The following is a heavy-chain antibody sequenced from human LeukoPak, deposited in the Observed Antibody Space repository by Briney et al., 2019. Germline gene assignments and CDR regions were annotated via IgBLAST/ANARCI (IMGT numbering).Heavy chain of an antibody. J-gene: IGHJ4*02. CDR2: IKQDGSEK. CDR1: RFTFSSYW. D-gene: IGHD4-17*01. Sequence: GGSLRLSCAASRFTFSSYWMSWVRQAPGKGLEWVANIKQDGSEKYYVDSVKGRFTISRDNAKISLYLQMNSLRAEDTAVYYCAREEYGDHMWWGQGTLVTVSS. CDR3: AREEYGDHMW. V-gene: IGHV3-7*01.